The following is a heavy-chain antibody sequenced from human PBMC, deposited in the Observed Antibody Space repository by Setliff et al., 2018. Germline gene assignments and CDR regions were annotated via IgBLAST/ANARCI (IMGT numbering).Heavy chain of an antibody. Sequence: SVKVSCKASGDAFTRYGISWVRQAPGQGLEWVGTIIPIFDSPNTAQKFQDRVTITAEKSTSTVYMELSSLRSEDTAVYYCARVAGIPVTGTSWYLDLWGRGTLVTVSS. V-gene: IGHV1-69*06. CDR3: ARVAGIPVTGTSWYLDL. CDR2: IIPIFDSP. J-gene: IGHJ2*01. D-gene: IGHD6-19*01. CDR1: GDAFTRYG.